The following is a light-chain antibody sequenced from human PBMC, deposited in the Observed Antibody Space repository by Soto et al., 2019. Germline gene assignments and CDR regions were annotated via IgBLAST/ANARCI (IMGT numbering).Light chain of an antibody. V-gene: IGLV2-8*01. J-gene: IGLJ1*01. CDR3: SSYAGHKIYV. CDR1: SSDVGGYNH. Sequence: QSVLTQPPSASGSPGQSVTLSCTGTSSDVGGYNHVSWYQQHPGKAPKLMIYEVSKRYSGVPDRFSGSKSGNTASLTVSGYQAEDDDDYYCSSYAGHKIYVLGTGTKLTV. CDR2: EVS.